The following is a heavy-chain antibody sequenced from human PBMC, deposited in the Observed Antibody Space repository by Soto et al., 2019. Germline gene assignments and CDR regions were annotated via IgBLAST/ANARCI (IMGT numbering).Heavy chain of an antibody. Sequence: PGGSLRLSCAASGFTFSSYWMSWVRQAPGKGLEWVANIKQDGSEKYYVDSVKGRFTISRDNAKNSLYLQMNSLRAEDTAVYYCATGRAAGSTWDIVVVPAANPVDYWGQGTLVTVSS. D-gene: IGHD2-2*01. CDR1: GFTFSSYW. J-gene: IGHJ4*02. CDR3: ATGRAAGSTWDIVVVPAANPVDY. CDR2: IKQDGSEK. V-gene: IGHV3-7*01.